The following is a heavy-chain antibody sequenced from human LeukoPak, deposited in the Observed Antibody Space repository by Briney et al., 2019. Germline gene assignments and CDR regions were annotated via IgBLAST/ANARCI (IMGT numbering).Heavy chain of an antibody. CDR2: ISYDGSNK. D-gene: IGHD3-10*01. V-gene: IGHV3-30-3*01. CDR3: ARAGGLLWFGEVLESSDAFHI. Sequence: GGSLRLSCAASGFTFSSYAMHWVRQAPGKGLEWVAVISYDGSNKFYADSVKGRFTLSRDNSKNTLYLQMNSLRIEDTAVYYCARAGGLLWFGEVLESSDAFHIWGQGTMVTVSS. CDR1: GFTFSSYA. J-gene: IGHJ3*02.